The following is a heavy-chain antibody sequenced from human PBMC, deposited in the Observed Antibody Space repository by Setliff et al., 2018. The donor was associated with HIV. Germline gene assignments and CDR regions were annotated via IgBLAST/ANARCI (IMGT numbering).Heavy chain of an antibody. CDR2: LYVSGDT. J-gene: IGHJ6*02. V-gene: IGHV4-4*07. D-gene: IGHD2-21*02. CDR1: DDPLSSYY. CDR3: ARGGAVTVLGIPYYYSFYGLDK. Sequence: SETLSLTCYVTDDPLSSYYWSWVRQPAGKGLEWIWRLYVSGDTNYSPSLKSRVTMSIDRSKNQFSVKLSSVTAADTGIYFCARGGAVTVLGIPYYYSFYGLDKWGQGTTVTVSS.